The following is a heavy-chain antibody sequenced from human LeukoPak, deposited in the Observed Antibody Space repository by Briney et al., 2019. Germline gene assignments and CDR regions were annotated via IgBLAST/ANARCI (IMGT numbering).Heavy chain of an antibody. D-gene: IGHD6-19*01. CDR2: TDRDGKTT. CDR1: GLTFSSHW. V-gene: IGHV3-74*01. CDR3: AAETSAWSALDI. J-gene: IGHJ3*02. Sequence: TGGSLRLSCAASGLTFSSHWMFWVRQAPGKGLVWVSHTDRDGKTTGYADSVKGRFTISRDNAKNTLYLQMNSLRAEDTAVYYCAAETSAWSALDIWGQGTMVTVSA.